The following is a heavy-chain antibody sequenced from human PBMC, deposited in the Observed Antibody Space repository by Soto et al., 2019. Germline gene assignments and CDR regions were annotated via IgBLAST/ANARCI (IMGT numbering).Heavy chain of an antibody. CDR1: GGSISSGGYY. CDR2: IYYSGST. J-gene: IGHJ4*02. V-gene: IGHV4-31*03. Sequence: QVQLQESGPGLVKPSQTLSPTCTVSGGSISSGGYYWSWIRQHPGKGLEWIGYIYYSGSTYYNPSLKSRVTISVDTSKNQFSLKLSSVTAADTAVYYCARLDCSSTSCYVVYWGQGTLVTVSS. D-gene: IGHD2-2*01. CDR3: ARLDCSSTSCYVVY.